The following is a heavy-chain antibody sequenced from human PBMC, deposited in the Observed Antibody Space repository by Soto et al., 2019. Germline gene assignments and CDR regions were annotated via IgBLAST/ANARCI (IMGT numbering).Heavy chain of an antibody. CDR2: IIPMFGTA. CDR1: GGTFSTYV. CDR3: ASGIQLWLRRINNGYSG. V-gene: IGHV1-69*12. J-gene: IGHJ4*02. Sequence: QVQLVQSGAEVKKPESSVKVSCKAPGGTFSTYVISWVRQAPEQGLEWMGGIIPMFGTANYAQRFQDRVTITADESTNTVYMELSSLRSEDTAVYFCASGIQLWLRRINNGYSGWGQGTLVTVSS. D-gene: IGHD5-18*01.